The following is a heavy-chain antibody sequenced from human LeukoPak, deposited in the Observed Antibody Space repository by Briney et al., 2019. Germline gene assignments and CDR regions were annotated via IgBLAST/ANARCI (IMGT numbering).Heavy chain of an antibody. V-gene: IGHV3-23*01. CDR1: GFTFSSYA. CDR2: ISGSGGST. Sequence: GGSLRLSCAASGFTFSSYAMSWVRQAPGKGLEWVSAISGSGGSTYYADSVKGRFTISRDNSKNTLYLQMNSLRAEDTAVYYCAKVLIYYDFWSGHDYWGQGTLVTVSS. CDR3: AKVLIYYDFWSGHDY. J-gene: IGHJ4*02. D-gene: IGHD3-3*01.